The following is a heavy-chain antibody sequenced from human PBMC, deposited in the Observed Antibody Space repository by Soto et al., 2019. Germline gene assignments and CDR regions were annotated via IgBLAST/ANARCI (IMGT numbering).Heavy chain of an antibody. CDR2: ISDSGST. V-gene: IGHV3-23*01. J-gene: IGHJ5*02. D-gene: IGHD2-2*01. CDR3: ARDPGGHYCTSTSCLSFFDP. Sequence: EVQLLESGGALVQPGGSLRLSCAASGFTFSNHAMNWVRQAPGKGLEWVSTISDSGSTYYADSVKGRFTISRDNYKNTLYLQMNSLRAEDTAVYYCARDPGGHYCTSTSCLSFFDPWGQGALVIVSS. CDR1: GFTFSNHA.